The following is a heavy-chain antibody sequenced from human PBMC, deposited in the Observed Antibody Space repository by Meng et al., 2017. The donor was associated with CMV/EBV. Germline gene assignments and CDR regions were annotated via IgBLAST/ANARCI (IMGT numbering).Heavy chain of an antibody. J-gene: IGHJ4*02. D-gene: IGHD6-13*01. V-gene: IGHV4-30-4*08. CDR2: SYSSGST. CDR1: GGSISIGDYH. CDR3: ARAQYSSSCDY. Sequence: VQFEESVPELGKPSKALSTTCAVSGGSISIGDYHWGCIRQPQGKGLEWIGYSYSSGSTYYNPSLKSRVTISVDTSKNQFSLKLSSVTAADTAVYYCARAQYSSSCDYWGQGTLVTVFS.